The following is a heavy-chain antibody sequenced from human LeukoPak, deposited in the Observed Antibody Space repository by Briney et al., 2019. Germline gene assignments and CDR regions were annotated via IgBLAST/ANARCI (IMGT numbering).Heavy chain of an antibody. Sequence: TSETLSLTCTVSGGSISSYYWSWIRQPPGKGLEWIGYIYYSGSTNYNPSLKSRVTISVDTSKNQFSLKLSSVTAVDTAVYYCAREMVRGSSAFDIWGQGTMVTVAS. J-gene: IGHJ3*02. CDR3: AREMVRGSSAFDI. D-gene: IGHD3-10*01. CDR2: IYYSGST. CDR1: GGSISSYY. V-gene: IGHV4-59*01.